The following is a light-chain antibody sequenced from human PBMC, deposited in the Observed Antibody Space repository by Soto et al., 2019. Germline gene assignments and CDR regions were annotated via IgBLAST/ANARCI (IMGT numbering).Light chain of an antibody. CDR3: CSYAGRSTYV. CDR1: SSDVGSYSL. CDR2: EDD. Sequence: QSVLTQPASVSGSREQSITISCTGTSSDVGSYSLVSWYQQHPGKAPKLIIYEDDKRPSGISNRFSGSKSGNTASLTISRLQAEDEADYHCCSYAGRSTYVFGTGTKVTVL. J-gene: IGLJ1*01. V-gene: IGLV2-23*01.